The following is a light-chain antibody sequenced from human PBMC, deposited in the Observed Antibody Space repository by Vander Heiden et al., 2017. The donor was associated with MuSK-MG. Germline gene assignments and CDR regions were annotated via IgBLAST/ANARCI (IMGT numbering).Light chain of an antibody. CDR2: TAS. Sequence: DIQMTQSPSSLSASVGDRVTITCRASQSISNYLNWYQQKPGKAPKLLIYTASSLQSGVPSRFSGSGSATDFTLSISSLQPGDFATYYCQQTYSTPFTFGQGTKLQIK. CDR3: QQTYSTPFT. CDR1: QSISNY. J-gene: IGKJ2*01. V-gene: IGKV1-39*01.